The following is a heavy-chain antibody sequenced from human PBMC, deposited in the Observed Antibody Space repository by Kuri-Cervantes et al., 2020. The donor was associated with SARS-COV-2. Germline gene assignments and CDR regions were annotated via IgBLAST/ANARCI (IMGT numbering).Heavy chain of an antibody. Sequence: LSLTCAASGFTSSSYAMSWVRQAPGKGLEWVSAISGSGGSTYYADSVKGRFTNSRDNSKNTLYLQMNSLRAEDTAVYYCAKQPRNKLELRFLESRYFDYWGQGTLVTVSS. CDR3: AKQPRNKLELRFLESRYFDY. D-gene: IGHD1-7*01. CDR1: GFTSSSYA. CDR2: ISGSGGST. V-gene: IGHV3-23*01. J-gene: IGHJ4*02.